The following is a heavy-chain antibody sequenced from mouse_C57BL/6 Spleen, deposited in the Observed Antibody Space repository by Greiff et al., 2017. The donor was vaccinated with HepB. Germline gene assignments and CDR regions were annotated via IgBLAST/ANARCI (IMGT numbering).Heavy chain of an antibody. Sequence: VQLQQSGAELVKPGASVKMSCKASGYTFTSYWITWVKQRPGQGLEWIGDIYPGSGSTNYNEKFKSKATLTVDTSSSTAYMQISSLTSEDSAVYYCAREGMHYDYDVYYYALDYRGQGTSVNVSS. V-gene: IGHV1-55*01. D-gene: IGHD2-4*01. CDR3: AREGMHYDYDVYYYALDY. CDR2: IYPGSGST. J-gene: IGHJ4*01. CDR1: GYTFTSYW.